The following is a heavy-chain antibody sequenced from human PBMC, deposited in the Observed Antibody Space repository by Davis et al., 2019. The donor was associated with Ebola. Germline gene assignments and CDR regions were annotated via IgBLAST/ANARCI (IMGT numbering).Heavy chain of an antibody. CDR1: GGSISPHY. CDR3: ARRLGLEGLDV. Sequence: SETLSLTCTVSGGSISPHYWSWIRQTPGKGLEWIGYVYYSGSANYNPSLKSRASISLDTSKKQFSLNLNSVTAADTAVYYCARRLGLEGLDVWGQGTTVTVSS. CDR2: VYYSGSA. J-gene: IGHJ6*02. V-gene: IGHV4-59*11. D-gene: IGHD3-16*01.